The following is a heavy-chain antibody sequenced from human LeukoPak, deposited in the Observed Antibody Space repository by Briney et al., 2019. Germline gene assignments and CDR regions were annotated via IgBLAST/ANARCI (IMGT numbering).Heavy chain of an antibody. CDR1: GFTFSNYG. CDR3: AKDVSKSSGWYGSWFDP. V-gene: IGHV3-30*18. CDR2: ISYDGNNE. D-gene: IGHD6-19*01. Sequence: GGSLRLSCAASGFTFSNYGMHWVRQAPGKGLEWVAVISYDGNNEYSADSVKGRFTISRDNSKNTLYLQMNSLRGEDTAVYYCAKDVSKSSGWYGSWFDPWGQGTAVTVSS. J-gene: IGHJ5*02.